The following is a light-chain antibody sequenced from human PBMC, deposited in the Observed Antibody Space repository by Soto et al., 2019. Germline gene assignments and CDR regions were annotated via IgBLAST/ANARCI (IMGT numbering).Light chain of an antibody. CDR1: SSDVGSYNL. CDR2: EGS. V-gene: IGLV2-23*01. Sequence: QSALTQPASVSGSPGQSITISCTGTSSDVGSYNLVSWYQQHPDKAPKLMIYEGSKRPSGVSNRFSGSKSGNTASLTISGLQAEDEADYYCCSYAGSPTSNWVFGGGTKLTVL. J-gene: IGLJ3*02. CDR3: CSYAGSPTSNWV.